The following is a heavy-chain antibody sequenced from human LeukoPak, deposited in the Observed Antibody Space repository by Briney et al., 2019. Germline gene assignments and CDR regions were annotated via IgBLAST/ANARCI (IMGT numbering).Heavy chain of an antibody. D-gene: IGHD1-26*01. Sequence: GGFRSLLCAAAGFTFSSYSINWGRQAPGKGLEWVSAISGSGGSTYYADSVKGRVTISRDKSKNTLYLQMNSLRAEDTAVYYCAKHRWELTNIDYWGQGNLGTVSS. J-gene: IGHJ4*02. V-gene: IGHV3-23*01. CDR1: GFTFSSYS. CDR3: AKHRWELTNIDY. CDR2: ISGSGGST.